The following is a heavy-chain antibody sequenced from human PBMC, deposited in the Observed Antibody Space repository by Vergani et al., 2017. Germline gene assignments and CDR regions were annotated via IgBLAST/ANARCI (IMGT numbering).Heavy chain of an antibody. J-gene: IGHJ4*02. V-gene: IGHV3-64D*06. CDR3: VKDLVAVAGYYFDY. D-gene: IGHD6-19*01. Sequence: EVQLVETGGGLIQPGGSLRLSCAASGFTFSSYAMHWVRQAPGKGLEYVSGISSNGGYTYYADSVKGRFTISRDKSKNTLYLQMSSLRAEDTAVYYCVKDLVAVAGYYFDYWGQGTLVTVSS. CDR1: GFTFSSYA. CDR2: ISSNGGYT.